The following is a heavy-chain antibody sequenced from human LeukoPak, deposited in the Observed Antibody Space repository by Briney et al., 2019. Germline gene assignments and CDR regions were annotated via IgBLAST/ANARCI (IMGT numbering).Heavy chain of an antibody. J-gene: IGHJ4*02. CDR1: GYTFTYFA. D-gene: IGHD1-26*01. V-gene: IGHV1-18*01. CDR2: ISPYNGDT. Sequence: ASVKLSCKASGYTFTYFAIIWVRQAPGQGLEWMGWISPYNGDTNYAHNLQGRVTMTTDTSTRTAYMELRGLRSDDTAVYYCAREAGSGSSYPYDYWGQGTLVTVSS. CDR3: AREAGSGSSYPYDY.